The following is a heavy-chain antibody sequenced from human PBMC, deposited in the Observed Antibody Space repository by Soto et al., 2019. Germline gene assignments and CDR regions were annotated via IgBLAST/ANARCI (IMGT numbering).Heavy chain of an antibody. CDR2: ISYAGSNK. J-gene: IGHJ4*02. V-gene: IGHV3-30*18. CDR1: GFTFSTYG. CDR3: AKELVDYGDPFDY. Sequence: QVQLVESGGGVVQPGRSLRLSCAASGFTFSTYGMHWVRQAPGKGLEWVAVISYAGSNKYSADSVKGRFTISRDNSKNTLYLQINSLRPEDTAVYYFAKELVDYGDPFDYWGQGTLVTVSS. D-gene: IGHD4-17*01.